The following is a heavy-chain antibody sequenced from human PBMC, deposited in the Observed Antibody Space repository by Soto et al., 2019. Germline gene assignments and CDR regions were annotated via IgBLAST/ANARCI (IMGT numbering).Heavy chain of an antibody. J-gene: IGHJ4*02. CDR3: ARQRTTVVTQAYFDH. D-gene: IGHD2-21*02. Sequence: KPSETLSLTCIVSGESISSSSYYWGWIRQPPGKCLEWIGSIYYSGRTYYNPSFKSRVTISIDTSKNQFSLKLSSVTATDTAVYYCARQRTTVVTQAYFDHWGQGALVTVSS. V-gene: IGHV4-39*01. CDR1: GESISSSSYY. CDR2: IYYSGRT.